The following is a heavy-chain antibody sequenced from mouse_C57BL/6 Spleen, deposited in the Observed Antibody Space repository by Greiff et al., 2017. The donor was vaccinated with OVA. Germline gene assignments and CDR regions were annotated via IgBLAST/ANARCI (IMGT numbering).Heavy chain of an antibody. J-gene: IGHJ2*01. CDR1: GYTFTDYY. V-gene: IGHV1-26*01. D-gene: IGHD2-4*01. CDR2: INPNNGGT. Sequence: VQLQQSGPELVKPGASVKISCKASGYTFTDYYMNWVKQSHGKGLEWIGDINPNNGGTSYNQKFKGKATLTVDKSSSTAYMELRSLTSEDSAVYYCARSGDYVHYFDYWGQGTTLTVSS. CDR3: ARSGDYVHYFDY.